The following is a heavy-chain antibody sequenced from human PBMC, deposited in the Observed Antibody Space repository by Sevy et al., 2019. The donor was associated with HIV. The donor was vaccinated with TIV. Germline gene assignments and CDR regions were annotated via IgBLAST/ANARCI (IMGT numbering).Heavy chain of an antibody. V-gene: IGHV3-23*01. CDR3: ARGGCTKPHDY. CDR1: GFTFSKYS. D-gene: IGHD2-8*01. J-gene: IGHJ4*02. Sequence: GGSLRLSCAASGFTFSKYSMSWVRQPPGKGLEWVSTFSFGCGEINYADSVKGRFTISRDNSKSSVYLQMNNLRPEDTAVYCCARGGCTKPHDYWGQGALVTVSS. CDR2: FSFGCGEI.